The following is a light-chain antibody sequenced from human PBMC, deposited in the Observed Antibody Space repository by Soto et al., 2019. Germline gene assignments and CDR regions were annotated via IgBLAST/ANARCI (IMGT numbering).Light chain of an antibody. J-gene: IGKJ3*01. CDR3: QQSYSTPFT. V-gene: IGKV1-39*01. Sequence: DIQMTQSRSSLSASVGDSVTITCRASQSISNYLNWYQQKPWKDPKLLVYAASSLQSEVPSRFSGSGSGRDFTLTISSLQPEDFATYYCQQSYSTPFTFRPGTEVDIK. CDR2: AAS. CDR1: QSISNY.